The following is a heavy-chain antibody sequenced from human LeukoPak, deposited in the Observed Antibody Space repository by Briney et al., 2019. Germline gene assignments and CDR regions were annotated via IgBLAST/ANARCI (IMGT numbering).Heavy chain of an antibody. J-gene: IGHJ4*02. CDR3: AKGQHEYGFLDY. Sequence: GGSLRLSCSASGFTFSDYAMSWVRQAPGKGLEWVSAVSGGGGSTFYADSVKGRFIISRDNSKNTLYLQMNSLRAEDTAVYSRAKGQHEYGFLDYCGQGNLVTVSS. D-gene: IGHD4-17*01. CDR1: GFTFSDYA. CDR2: VSGGGGST. V-gene: IGHV3-23*01.